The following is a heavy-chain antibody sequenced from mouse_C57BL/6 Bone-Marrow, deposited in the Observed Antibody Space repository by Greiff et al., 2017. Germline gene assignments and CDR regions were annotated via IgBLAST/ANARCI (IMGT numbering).Heavy chain of an antibody. J-gene: IGHJ1*03. CDR2: LYPRDGST. D-gene: IGHD1-1*01. CDR1: GYTFTSYD. CDR3: ARLEVDGSSGDWYVDV. V-gene: IGHV1-85*01. Sequence: VQLQESGPELVKPGASVTLSCKASGYTFTSYDINWVKQRPGQGLEWIGWLYPRDGSTQYNEKFKGKATLTVATSSSTADMAHHSLTSEDSAVYCCARLEVDGSSGDWYVDVWGTGTTVTGSS.